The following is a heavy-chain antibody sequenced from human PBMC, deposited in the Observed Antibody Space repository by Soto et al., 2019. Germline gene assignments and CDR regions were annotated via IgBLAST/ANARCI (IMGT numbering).Heavy chain of an antibody. CDR3: TRDPSGAHYYGMDV. D-gene: IGHD3-10*01. J-gene: IGHJ6*02. CDR2: IRSKAYGGTT. CDR1: GFTFGDYA. Sequence: QAGGSLRLSCTASGFTFGDYAMSWVRQAPGKGLEWVGFIRSKAYGGTTEYAASVKGRFTISRDDSKSIAYLQMNSLKTEDTAVYYCTRDPSGAHYYGMDVWGQGTTVTVSS. V-gene: IGHV3-49*04.